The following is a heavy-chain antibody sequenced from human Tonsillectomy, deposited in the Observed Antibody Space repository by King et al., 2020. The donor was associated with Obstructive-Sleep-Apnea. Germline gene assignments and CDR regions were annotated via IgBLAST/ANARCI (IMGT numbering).Heavy chain of an antibody. CDR1: GFIFTKVW. J-gene: IGHJ4*02. Sequence: VQLVESGGGFIKSGGSLSLSCAASGFIFTKVWMSWVRQAPGKGLEWVGRVKSKIDGGTNDYAAPVKGRVSISRDDSKNTLYLEMNSLKTEDTAVYYCTTAYSAGWCFDYWGQGALVTVSS. CDR3: TTAYSAGWCFDY. CDR2: VKSKIDGGTN. D-gene: IGHD6-19*01. V-gene: IGHV3-15*01.